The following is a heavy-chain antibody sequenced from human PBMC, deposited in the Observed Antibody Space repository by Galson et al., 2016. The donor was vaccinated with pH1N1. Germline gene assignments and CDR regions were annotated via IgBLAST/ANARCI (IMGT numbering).Heavy chain of an antibody. CDR3: ARDGIAAAGIRRDQYYFDY. D-gene: IGHD6-13*01. CDR1: GDSVSSNSAA. J-gene: IGHJ4*02. V-gene: IGHV6-1*01. CDR2: TYYRSKWYN. Sequence: CAISGDSVSSNSAAWNWIRQSPSRGLEWLGRTYYRSKWYNDYAVSVKSRMTINPDTSKNQFSLQLNSVTPEDTAVYYCARDGIAAAGIRRDQYYFDYWGQGVLVTVSS.